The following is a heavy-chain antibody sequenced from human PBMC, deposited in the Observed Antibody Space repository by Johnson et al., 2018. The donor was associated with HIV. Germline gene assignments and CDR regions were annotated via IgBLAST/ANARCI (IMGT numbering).Heavy chain of an antibody. CDR3: AKVADPSCGGDCYSWLFAFDI. CDR2: IRYDGSNK. Sequence: SLRLSCAASGFTFSNYGMHWVRQAPGKGLEWVAFIRYDGSNKYYADSVKGRFTISRDNSKNTLSLQMNSLRAEDTAVYYCAKVADPSCGGDCYSWLFAFDIWGQGTMVTVSS. V-gene: IGHV3-30*02. J-gene: IGHJ3*02. CDR1: GFTFSNYG. D-gene: IGHD2-21*02.